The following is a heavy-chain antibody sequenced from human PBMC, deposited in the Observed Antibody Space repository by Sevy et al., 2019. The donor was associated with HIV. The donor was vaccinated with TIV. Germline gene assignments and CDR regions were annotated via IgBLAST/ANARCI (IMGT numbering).Heavy chain of an antibody. D-gene: IGHD1-26*01. J-gene: IGHJ4*02. CDR2: IYYNGHI. CDR1: GGSITSLY. CDR3: AGENAWGRGYS. Sequence: SETSLTCTVSGGSITSLYWNWIRQPPGKGLEWIANIYYNGHINYNPSLKSRVTLSLDTSKNQFSLGLSSVTAADTAMYYCAGENAWGRGYSWGQGTLVTVSS. V-gene: IGHV4-59*08.